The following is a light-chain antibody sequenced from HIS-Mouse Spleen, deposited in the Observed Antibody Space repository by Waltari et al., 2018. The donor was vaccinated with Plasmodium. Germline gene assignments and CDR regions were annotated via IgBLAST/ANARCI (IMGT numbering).Light chain of an antibody. CDR1: QSVLYSSNNKNY. CDR3: QQYYSTPPYT. J-gene: IGKJ2*01. V-gene: IGKV4-1*01. CDR2: WAA. Sequence: DIVMTQSPDSLAVSLGERATINCKSSQSVLYSSNNKNYLAWYQQKPGQPPKLLIYWAATRESGVPDRFSGSGSGTDVTLTNSSLQAEDVAVYYCQQYYSTPPYTFGQRTKLEIK.